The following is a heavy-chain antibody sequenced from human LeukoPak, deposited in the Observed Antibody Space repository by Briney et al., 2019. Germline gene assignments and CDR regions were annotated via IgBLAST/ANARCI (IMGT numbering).Heavy chain of an antibody. V-gene: IGHV1-69*05. CDR1: GGTFSNFA. Sequence: SVKVSCKASGGTFSNFAINWERQAPGQGLEWVGGITPIFGTAKYAQKVQGRVAMSTDESKSTAYMELSSLRSEDTAVYYCARDRGDIVVVPAASLMDYWGQGTLVTVSS. CDR3: ARDRGDIVVVPAASLMDY. J-gene: IGHJ4*02. D-gene: IGHD2-2*01. CDR2: ITPIFGTA.